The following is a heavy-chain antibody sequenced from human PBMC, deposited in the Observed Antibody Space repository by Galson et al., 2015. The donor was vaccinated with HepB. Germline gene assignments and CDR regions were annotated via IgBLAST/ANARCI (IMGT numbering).Heavy chain of an antibody. CDR1: GFTFSSYS. Sequence: SLRLSCAASGFTFSSYSMNWVRQAPGKGLEWVSYISSSSSTIYYADSVKGRFTISRDNAKNSLYLQMNSLRAEDAAVYYCARVCSGGSCYLRSAFDIWGQGTMVTVSS. V-gene: IGHV3-48*01. J-gene: IGHJ3*02. D-gene: IGHD2-15*01. CDR3: ARVCSGGSCYLRSAFDI. CDR2: ISSSSSTI.